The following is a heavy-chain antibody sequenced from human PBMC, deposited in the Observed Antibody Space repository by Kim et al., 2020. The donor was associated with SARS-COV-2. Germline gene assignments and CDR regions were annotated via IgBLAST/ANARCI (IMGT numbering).Heavy chain of an antibody. J-gene: IGHJ5*02. CDR2: SNK. CDR3: ARDGGNWFDP. Sequence: SNKTYADSVKGRFNISRDNSKNTLYLQMNSLRAEDTAVYYCARDGGNWFDPWGQGTLVTVSS. D-gene: IGHD3-16*01. V-gene: IGHV3-30-3*01.